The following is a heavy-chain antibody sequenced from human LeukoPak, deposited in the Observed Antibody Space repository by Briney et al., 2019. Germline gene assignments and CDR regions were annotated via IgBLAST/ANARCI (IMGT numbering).Heavy chain of an antibody. J-gene: IGHJ6*03. CDR1: GFTFSSYW. CDR2: IKQDGSEK. D-gene: IGHD5-12*01. CDR3: ARDRGYDGGAYMDV. V-gene: IGHV3-7*01. Sequence: GGSLRLSCAASGFTFSSYWMSWVRQAPGKGLEWVANIKQDGSEKYYVDSVKGRFTISRDNAKNSLYLQMNSLRAEDTAVYCCARDRGYDGGAYMDVWGKGTTVTVSS.